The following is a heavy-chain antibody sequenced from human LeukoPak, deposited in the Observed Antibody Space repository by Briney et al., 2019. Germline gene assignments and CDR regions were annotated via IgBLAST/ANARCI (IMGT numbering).Heavy chain of an antibody. Sequence: GGSLRLSCAASGFTFSSYSMNWVRQAPGKGLEWVSSISSSSSYIYYADSMKGRFTISRDNAKNSLYLQMNSLRAEDTAVYYCARDSSSGGSCYSCYFDYWGQGTLVTVSS. V-gene: IGHV3-21*01. CDR3: ARDSSSGGSCYSCYFDY. D-gene: IGHD2-15*01. CDR2: ISSSSSYI. J-gene: IGHJ4*02. CDR1: GFTFSSYS.